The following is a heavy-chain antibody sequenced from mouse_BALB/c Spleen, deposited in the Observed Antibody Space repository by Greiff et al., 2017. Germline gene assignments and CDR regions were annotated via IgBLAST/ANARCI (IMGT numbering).Heavy chain of an antibody. D-gene: IGHD2-4*01. CDR1: GFNIKDSY. CDR3: APATMITSDDYAIDY. CDR2: LDPANGNT. Sequence: EVQLQQSGAELVKPGASVKLSCTASGFNIKDSYMHWVKQRPEQGLEWIGRLDPANGNTKYDPKLQGKATITADTSSNTAYLQLSSRRSEDTAVYYCAPATMITSDDYAIDYWGQGTTVTVSA. V-gene: IGHV14-3*02. J-gene: IGHJ4*01.